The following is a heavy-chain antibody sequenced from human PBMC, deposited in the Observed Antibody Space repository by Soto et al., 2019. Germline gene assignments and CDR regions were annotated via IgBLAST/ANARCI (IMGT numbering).Heavy chain of an antibody. D-gene: IGHD2-2*01. J-gene: IGHJ4*02. CDR2: ISGSGVST. CDR3: AKEPVPAAYWSDY. Sequence: GGSLRLSCAASGFTFSSYAMSWVRQAPGKGLEWVAAISGSGVSTYYADSMNGRFTISRDNSKNTLYLQMNSLGAEDTAVYYCAKEPVPAAYWSDYWGQGTLVTVSS. V-gene: IGHV3-23*01. CDR1: GFTFSSYA.